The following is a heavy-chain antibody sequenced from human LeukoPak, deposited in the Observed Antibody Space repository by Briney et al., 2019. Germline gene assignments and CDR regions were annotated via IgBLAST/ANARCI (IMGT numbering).Heavy chain of an antibody. D-gene: IGHD1-26*01. J-gene: IGHJ4*02. CDR1: GGTFSSYA. CDR3: AGTSGSHTFDY. Sequence: ASVKVSCKASGGTFSSYAVSWVRQAPGQGLEWMGWISAYNGDTNYAQKLQGRVTMTTDTSTSTAYMELRSLRSDDTAVYYCAGTSGSHTFDYWGQGTLVTVSS. CDR2: ISAYNGDT. V-gene: IGHV1-18*01.